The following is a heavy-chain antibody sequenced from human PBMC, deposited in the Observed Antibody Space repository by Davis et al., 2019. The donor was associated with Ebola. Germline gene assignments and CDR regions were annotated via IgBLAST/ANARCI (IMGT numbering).Heavy chain of an antibody. CDR2: ISNSGGST. D-gene: IGHD6-6*01. Sequence: GESLKISCAASGFTFSSYAMTWVRQAPGKGLEWVSGISNSGGSTYYADSVKGRFTISRDNSKNTLYLEMGSLRAEDMAVYYCATASSISAYDYWGQGTLVTVSS. V-gene: IGHV3-23*01. CDR3: ATASSISAYDY. J-gene: IGHJ4*02. CDR1: GFTFSSYA.